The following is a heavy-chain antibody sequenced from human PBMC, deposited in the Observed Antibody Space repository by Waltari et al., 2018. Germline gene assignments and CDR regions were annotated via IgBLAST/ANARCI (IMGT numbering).Heavy chain of an antibody. J-gene: IGHJ4*02. D-gene: IGHD6-13*01. CDR1: GGTFSSYA. V-gene: IGHV1-69*08. Sequence: QVQLVQSGAEVKKPGSSVKVSCKASGGTFSSYAISLVRQALGQGLEWMGSIIPIFGTANYAKKFQGRVTITADKSTGTAYMELSSLRSEDTAVYYCARGGYSSSWYEGYWGQGTLVTVSS. CDR2: IIPIFGTA. CDR3: ARGGYSSSWYEGY.